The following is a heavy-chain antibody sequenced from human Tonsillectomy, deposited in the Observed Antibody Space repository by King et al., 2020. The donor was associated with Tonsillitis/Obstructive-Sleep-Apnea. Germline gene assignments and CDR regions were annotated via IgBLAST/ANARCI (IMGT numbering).Heavy chain of an antibody. D-gene: IGHD2-2*02. J-gene: IGHJ3*02. CDR2: ISYDGSNN. V-gene: IGHV3-30*04. Sequence: VQLVESGGGVVQPGRSLRLSCAASGFTFSTYAMHWVRQAPGKGLEWVAVISYDGSNNYYADYVKGRFTISRDNSKNTLYLQMNSLRAEDTAVYYCARVRDCSSTSCYNAFVIWGQGTMVTVSS. CDR1: GFTFSTYA. CDR3: ARVRDCSSTSCYNAFVI.